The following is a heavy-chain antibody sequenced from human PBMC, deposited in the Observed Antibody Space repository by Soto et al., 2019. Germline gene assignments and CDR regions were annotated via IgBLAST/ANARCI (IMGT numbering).Heavy chain of an antibody. D-gene: IGHD2-2*01. J-gene: IGHJ6*02. Sequence: EVQLLESGGGLVQPGESLRLSCVASGFIFSDYVINWVRQAPGKGLEWVCAIGGGGVGTSYSDSVKGRFTIFRDTSRNTVHMQMNSLRADDTAVYYCANRFVIVPAVLGRNYHYGMDVWGQGTTVTVSS. CDR3: ANRFVIVPAVLGRNYHYGMDV. CDR1: GFIFSDYV. CDR2: IGGGGVGT. V-gene: IGHV3-23*01.